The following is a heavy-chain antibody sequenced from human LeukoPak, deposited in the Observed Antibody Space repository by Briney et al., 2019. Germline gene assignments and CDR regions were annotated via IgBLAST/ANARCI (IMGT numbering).Heavy chain of an antibody. D-gene: IGHD2-2*02. V-gene: IGHV3-30*18. CDR3: AKRADCSSISCSTYGIDY. CDR2: ISYDGTNK. Sequence: PGGSLRLSCAASGFTFSSYGMHWVRQAPGKGLEWVAVISYDGTNKYYVDSVKGRFTISRDNSKNTLYLQMNSLTAEDTAVYYCAKRADCSSISCSTYGIDYWGQGTLVTVSS. J-gene: IGHJ4*02. CDR1: GFTFSSYG.